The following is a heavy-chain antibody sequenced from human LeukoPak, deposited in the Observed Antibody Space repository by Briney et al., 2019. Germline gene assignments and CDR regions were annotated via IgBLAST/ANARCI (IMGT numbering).Heavy chain of an antibody. CDR2: IWYDGSNK. CDR1: GFTFSSYG. V-gene: IGHV3-33*06. D-gene: IGHD4-4*01. Sequence: PGGSLRLSCAASGFTFSSYGMHWVRQAPGKGLEWVAVIWYDGSNKYYADSVKGRFTISRDNSKNTLYLQMNSLRAEDTAVYYCAKCDDSSNYVSDYWGQGTLVTVSS. J-gene: IGHJ4*02. CDR3: AKCDDSSNYVSDY.